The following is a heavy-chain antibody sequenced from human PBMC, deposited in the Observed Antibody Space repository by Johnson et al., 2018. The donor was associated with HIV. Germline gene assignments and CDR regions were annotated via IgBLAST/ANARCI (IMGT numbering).Heavy chain of an antibody. CDR3: AKSPAKDHGGNSGAFDI. D-gene: IGHD4-23*01. V-gene: IGHV3-33*06. CDR2: IWYDGNNK. CDR1: GFTFSTYA. Sequence: QVQLVESGGGVVQPGRFLRLSCAASGFTFSTYAMHWVRQAPGKGLEWVAVIWYDGNNKYYADSVKGRFTISRDNSKNTLYLQMNSLRAEDTAVYYCAKSPAKDHGGNSGAFDIWGQGTLVTVSS. J-gene: IGHJ3*02.